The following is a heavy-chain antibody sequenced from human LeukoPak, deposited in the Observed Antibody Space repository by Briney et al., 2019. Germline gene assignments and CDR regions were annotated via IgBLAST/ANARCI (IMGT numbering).Heavy chain of an antibody. CDR3: AVDSSGYPFDY. J-gene: IGHJ4*02. V-gene: IGHV1-2*02. D-gene: IGHD3-22*01. Sequence: ASVKVSCKASGGTFSSYALSWVRQAPGQGLEWMGWINPNSGGTNYAQKFQGRVTMTRDTSISTAYMELSRLRSDDTAVYYCAVDSSGYPFDYWGQGTLVTVSS. CDR1: GGTFSSYA. CDR2: INPNSGGT.